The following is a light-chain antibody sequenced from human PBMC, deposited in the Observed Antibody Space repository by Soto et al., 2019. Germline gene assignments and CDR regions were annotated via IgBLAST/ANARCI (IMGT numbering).Light chain of an antibody. J-gene: IGKJ1*01. CDR1: QIIRSY. CDR3: QQSYSPPRT. V-gene: IGKV1-39*01. Sequence: IHITQSQSSLSASVGDRVTITCRPSQIIRSYLNWYQQKPGKAPQLLIYAASSLQSGVPSRFSGSGSGTDFTLTISILQHDDFATYYWQQSYSPPRTFGQGTKVDIK. CDR2: AAS.